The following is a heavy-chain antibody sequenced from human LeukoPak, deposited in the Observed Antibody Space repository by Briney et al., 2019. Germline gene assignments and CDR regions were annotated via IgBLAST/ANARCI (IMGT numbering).Heavy chain of an antibody. D-gene: IGHD1-1*01. CDR3: ARDSSTGFAHGFDL. V-gene: IGHV7-4-1*02. J-gene: IGHJ3*01. Sequence: ASVKVSCKASGYTFTRNAVNWVRQAPGQGLEWMGWINTNTGNPTYAQGLTGRFVFSLDTTVSTTFLQISSLKAEDTAVYYCARDSSTGFAHGFDLWGQGTMVTVSS. CDR2: INTNTGNP. CDR1: GYTFTRNA.